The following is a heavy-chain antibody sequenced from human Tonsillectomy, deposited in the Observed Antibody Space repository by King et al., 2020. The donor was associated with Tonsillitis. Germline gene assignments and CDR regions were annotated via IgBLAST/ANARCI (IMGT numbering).Heavy chain of an antibody. V-gene: IGHV4-34*01. J-gene: IGHJ4*02. CDR1: GGSFSTYY. CDR2: IDHSGST. CDR3: AKDLAVTESPGIFDY. D-gene: IGHD4-17*01. Sequence: VQLQQWGAGLLKPSETLSLTRAVYGGSFSTYYWSRIRQPPGKGLEWVGEIDHSGSTNYNPSLKSRVTISVDTSKNQFSLKLSSVTAADTAVYYCAKDLAVTESPGIFDYWGQGTLVTVSS.